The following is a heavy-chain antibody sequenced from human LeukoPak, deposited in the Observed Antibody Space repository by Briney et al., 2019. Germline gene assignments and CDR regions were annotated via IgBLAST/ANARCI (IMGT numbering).Heavy chain of an antibody. V-gene: IGHV3-7*01. CDR2: INQGGSNK. J-gene: IGHJ4*02. CDR1: GFSFRDFW. D-gene: IGHD2-21*02. Sequence: GGSLRLSCAASGFSFRDFWMTWVRQAPGKGLEWVANINQGGSNKYYADSVKGRLTNSRDNAKNTLYLQMNSLRAEDTAVYYCARDPPYCGGDCYSAPFDYWGQGTLVTVSS. CDR3: ARDPPYCGGDCYSAPFDY.